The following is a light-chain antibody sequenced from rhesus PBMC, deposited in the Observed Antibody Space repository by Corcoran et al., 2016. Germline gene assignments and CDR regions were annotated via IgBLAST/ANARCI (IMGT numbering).Light chain of an antibody. V-gene: IGKV1-74*01. CDR1: ENVNNY. CDR2: KAS. CDR3: QHSYGTPWT. Sequence: DIQMTQSPSSLSASVGDRVTITCRASENVNNYLNWYQQKTGKDTKILIYKASTLQSGVPSRFSGSGSGTDYTFTIISLPPEDVATYYCQHSYGTPWTFGQGTKVEIK. J-gene: IGKJ1*01.